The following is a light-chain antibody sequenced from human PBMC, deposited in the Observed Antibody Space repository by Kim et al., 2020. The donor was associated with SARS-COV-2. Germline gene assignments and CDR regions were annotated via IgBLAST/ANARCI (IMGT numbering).Light chain of an antibody. CDR3: QAWDNTWV. CDR2: QDT. J-gene: IGLJ3*02. V-gene: IGLV3-1*01. Sequence: SYELTQPPSVSVSPGQTVTITCSGDKLGEKYSSWYQQQPGQAPVLVIYQDTKRPSGIPERFAGSNSGNTATLTISGAQAMDEADYYCQAWDNTWVFGVGT. CDR1: KLGEKY.